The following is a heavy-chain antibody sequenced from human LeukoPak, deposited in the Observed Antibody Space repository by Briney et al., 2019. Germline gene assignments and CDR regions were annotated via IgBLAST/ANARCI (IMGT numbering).Heavy chain of an antibody. J-gene: IGHJ5*02. V-gene: IGHV4-39*01. CDR3: ACHKVELYNWLDP. CDR2: IYYSGST. CDR1: GGSISSSTYY. D-gene: IGHD2-15*01. Sequence: SETLSLTCTVSGGSISSSTYYWGWIRQPPGKGLEWIGSIYYSGSTYYNPSLKSRVTISLDTSKNQFSLRLSSVTAADTAVYYCACHKVELYNWLDPWGQGTLVTVSS.